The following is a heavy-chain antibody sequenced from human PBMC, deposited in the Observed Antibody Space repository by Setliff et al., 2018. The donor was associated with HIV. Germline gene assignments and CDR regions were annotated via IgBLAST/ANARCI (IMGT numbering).Heavy chain of an antibody. D-gene: IGHD2-15*01. J-gene: IGHJ5*02. CDR2: VYHFGGT. Sequence: SETLSLTCTVSGAFVNSTFYHWAWIRQSPGKGLEWIGTVYHFGGTFYNPSLESRVTISTDMSKKGFSLRLTSVTVADTAVYYCVRSDRWRNWFDPWGQGIVVTVSS. V-gene: IGHV4-39*01. CDR3: VRSDRWRNWFDP. CDR1: GAFVNSTFYH.